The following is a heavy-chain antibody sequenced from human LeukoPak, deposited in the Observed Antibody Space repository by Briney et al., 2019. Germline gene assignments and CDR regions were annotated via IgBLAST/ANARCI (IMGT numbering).Heavy chain of an antibody. CDR3: ARVDLDYGSGSYGYYYYMDV. D-gene: IGHD3-10*01. Sequence: SQTLSLTCTVSGDSISSGDYYWSWIRQPAGKGLEWIGRISSSGSTNYNPSLKSRVTISVDTSKNQFSLKLSSVTAADTAVYYCARVDLDYGSGSYGYYYYMDVWGKGTTVTVSS. J-gene: IGHJ6*03. V-gene: IGHV4-61*02. CDR2: ISSSGST. CDR1: GDSISSGDYY.